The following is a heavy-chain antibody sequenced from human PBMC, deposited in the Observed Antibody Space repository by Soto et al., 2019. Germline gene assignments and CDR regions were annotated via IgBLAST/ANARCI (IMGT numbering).Heavy chain of an antibody. D-gene: IGHD1-26*01. CDR3: TTCRDDLLY. V-gene: IGHV3-15*07. CDR2: IKSKTDGGTT. J-gene: IGHJ4*02. CDR1: GFTFDKVW. Sequence: EVQLVESGGGLVKPGGSLRLTCAVSGFTFDKVWMNWVRQAPGKGLEWVGRIKSKTDGGTTDYAAPVKGRFTISRDNARDMLYLQMNSLKTDVTGMYFCTTCRDDLLYWGQGTLVTVSS.